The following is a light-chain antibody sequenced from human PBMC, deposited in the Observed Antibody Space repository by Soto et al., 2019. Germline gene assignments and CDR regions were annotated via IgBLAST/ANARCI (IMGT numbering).Light chain of an antibody. CDR3: QQYGSSPYT. CDR2: GAS. J-gene: IGKJ2*01. V-gene: IGKV3-20*01. CDR1: QSVSSSY. Sequence: EIVLTQSPGTLSLSPGERATLSCRASQSVSSSYLAWYQQRPGQAPRLLIYGASSRATGIPDRFSGSGSGTEFTLTISRLEPEDFAVYYCQQYGSSPYTFGQGTKLKIK.